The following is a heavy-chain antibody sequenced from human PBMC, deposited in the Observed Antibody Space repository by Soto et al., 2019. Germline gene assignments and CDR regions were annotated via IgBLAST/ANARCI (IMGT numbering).Heavy chain of an antibody. J-gene: IGHJ4*01. V-gene: IGHV4-34*01. CDR1: GGSFSGYY. Sequence: SETLSLTCAVYGGSFSGYYWSWIRQPPGKGLEWIGEINHSGSTNYNPSLKSRVTISVDTSKSQFSLKLSSVTAADKAVYYCAKNWPWGSLVHGGQGTLVTGSS. D-gene: IGHD7-27*01. CDR3: AKNWPWGSLVH. CDR2: INHSGST.